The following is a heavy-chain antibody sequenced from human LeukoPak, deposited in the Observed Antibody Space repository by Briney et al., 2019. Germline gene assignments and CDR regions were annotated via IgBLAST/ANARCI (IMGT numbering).Heavy chain of an antibody. J-gene: IGHJ4*02. V-gene: IGHV4-59*01. CDR1: GGSISSYY. CDR3: ARAVGGDGSGSL. CDR2: IYYSGST. Sequence: PSETLSLTCTVSGGSISSYYWSWIRQPPGKGLEWIGYIYYSGSTNYNPSLKSRVTISVDTSKNQFSLKLSSVTAADTAVYYCARAVGGDGSGSLWGPGTLVTVSS. D-gene: IGHD3-10*01.